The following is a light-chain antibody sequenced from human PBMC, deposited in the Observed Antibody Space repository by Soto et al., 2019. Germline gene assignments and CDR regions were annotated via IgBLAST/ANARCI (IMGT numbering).Light chain of an antibody. V-gene: IGLV2-14*01. CDR1: SSDVGCYNY. Sequence: QSALTQPASVSGSPGQSITISCTGTSSDVGCYNYVSWYQQHPGKAPKLMIYEVSNRPSGVSTRFSGSKSGNTASLTISGLQAEDEADYYCSSYISSNTLVFGGGTKVTVL. CDR2: EVS. CDR3: SSYISSNTLV. J-gene: IGLJ3*02.